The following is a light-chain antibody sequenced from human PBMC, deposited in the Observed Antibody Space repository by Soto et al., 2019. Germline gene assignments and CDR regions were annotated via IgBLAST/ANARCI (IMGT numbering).Light chain of an antibody. V-gene: IGLV2-8*01. Sequence: QSVLTQPPSASGSPGQSVTISCTGTSSDVGGYNYVSWYQQHPGEAPKLMIYEVSQRPSGVPDRFSGSKSGNTASLTVSGLQAEDEADYYCSSYAGSNTVVFGGGTKLPS. CDR2: EVS. CDR3: SSYAGSNTVV. J-gene: IGLJ2*01. CDR1: SSDVGGYNY.